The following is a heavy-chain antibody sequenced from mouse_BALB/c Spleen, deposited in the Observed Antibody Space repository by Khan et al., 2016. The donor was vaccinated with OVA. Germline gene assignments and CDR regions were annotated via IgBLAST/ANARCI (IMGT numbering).Heavy chain of an antibody. CDR1: GYTFTSYV. J-gene: IGHJ3*01. V-gene: IGHV1S136*01. Sequence: VQLQQSGPELVKPGASVKMSCKASGYTFTSYVMHWVKQKPGQGLEWIGYINPYNDGTKYNENFKGKATLTSDKSSSTDYMELSSLTSEDSAVYYCAGGNYDGTTWFAYWGQGTLVTVSA. CDR3: AGGNYDGTTWFAY. CDR2: INPYNDGT. D-gene: IGHD2-3*01.